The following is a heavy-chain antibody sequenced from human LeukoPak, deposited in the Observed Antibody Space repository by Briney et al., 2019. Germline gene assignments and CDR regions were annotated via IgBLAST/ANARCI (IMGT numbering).Heavy chain of an antibody. D-gene: IGHD6-13*01. CDR2: IKQDGSQK. J-gene: IGHJ5*02. Sequence: GGSLRLSCAVSGFTFSSHWMNWVRQAPGKGLEWVANIKQDGSQKDYVDSVKGRFTISRDNAKNSLYLQMNNLRAEDTAVYYCVSGIASAGTEPGPWGQGTLVTVSS. V-gene: IGHV3-7*01. CDR3: VSGIASAGTEPGP. CDR1: GFTFSSHW.